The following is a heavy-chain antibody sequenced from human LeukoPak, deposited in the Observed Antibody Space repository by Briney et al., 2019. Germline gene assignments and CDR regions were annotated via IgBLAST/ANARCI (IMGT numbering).Heavy chain of an antibody. CDR1: GGTFSSYA. CDR3: ARGPLGDYYFDY. Sequence: ASVKVSCKASGGTFSSYAISWVRQAPGQGLEWMGGIIPIFGTANYAQKFQGRVTITTDESTSTAYMELSSLRSEDTAVYYCARGPLGDYYFDYWGQGTLVTVSS. D-gene: IGHD3-10*01. J-gene: IGHJ4*02. V-gene: IGHV1-69*05. CDR2: IIPIFGTA.